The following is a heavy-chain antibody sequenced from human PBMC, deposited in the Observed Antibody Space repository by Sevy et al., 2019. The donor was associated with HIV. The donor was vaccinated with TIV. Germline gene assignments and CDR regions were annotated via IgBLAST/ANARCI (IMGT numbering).Heavy chain of an antibody. D-gene: IGHD2-2*01. CDR1: GFTFSSYA. J-gene: IGHJ6*02. CDR2: ISGSGGST. CDR3: AKDWEYCSSTSCYFFYYYGMDV. V-gene: IGHV3-23*01. Sequence: GESLKISCAASGFTFSSYAMSWVRQAPGKGLEWVSAISGSGGSTYYADSVKGRFTISRDNSKNTLYLQMNSLRAEDTAVYYCAKDWEYCSSTSCYFFYYYGMDVWGQGTTVTVSS.